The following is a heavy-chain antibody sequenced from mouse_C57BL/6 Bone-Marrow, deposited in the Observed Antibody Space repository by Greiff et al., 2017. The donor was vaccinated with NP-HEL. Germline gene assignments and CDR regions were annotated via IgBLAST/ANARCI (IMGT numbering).Heavy chain of an antibody. Sequence: EVKLQESGAELVRPGASVKLSCTASGFNIKDDYMHWVKQRPEQGLEWIGWIDPENGDTEYASKFQGKATITADTSSNTAYLQLSILASEDTAVYYCTTSITTVVARWGQGTTLTVSS. J-gene: IGHJ2*01. CDR3: TTSITTVVAR. CDR1: GFNIKDDY. D-gene: IGHD1-1*01. CDR2: IDPENGDT. V-gene: IGHV14-4*01.